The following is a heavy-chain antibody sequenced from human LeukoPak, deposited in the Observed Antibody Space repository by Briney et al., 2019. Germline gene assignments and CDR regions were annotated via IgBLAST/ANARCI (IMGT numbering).Heavy chain of an antibody. CDR3: ASSRRAAAGTGFDP. Sequence: ASVKVSCKASGYTFTSYYMHWVRQSPGQGLEWMGIINPSGGSTSYAQKFQGRVTMTRDTSTSTVYMELSSLRSEDTAVYYCASSRRAAAGTGFDPRGQRTLVTVSS. J-gene: IGHJ5*02. CDR1: GYTFTSYY. V-gene: IGHV1-46*01. D-gene: IGHD6-13*01. CDR2: INPSGGST.